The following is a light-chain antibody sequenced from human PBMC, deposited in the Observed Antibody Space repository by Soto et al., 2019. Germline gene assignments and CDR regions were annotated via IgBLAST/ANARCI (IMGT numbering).Light chain of an antibody. CDR2: DVS. J-gene: IGLJ1*01. Sequence: QSALTQPASVSGSPGRSITISCTGTSSDVGGYNYVSWYQQHPGKAPKLMIYDVSNRPSGVSNRFSGSKSGNTASLTISGLQAEDEADYYCSSYTSSSTHHFGTGTKLTVL. CDR1: SSDVGGYNY. CDR3: SSYTSSSTHH. V-gene: IGLV2-14*01.